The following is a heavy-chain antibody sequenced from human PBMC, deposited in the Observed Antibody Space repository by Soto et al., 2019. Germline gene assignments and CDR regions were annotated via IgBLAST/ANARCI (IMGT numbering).Heavy chain of an antibody. Sequence: SVKVSCKASGGTFSSYAISWVRQAPGQGLEWMGGIIPIFGTANYAQKFQGRVTITADESTSTAYMELSSLRPEDTAVYYCARDYDFWSGSYYGMDVWGQGTTVTVSS. CDR2: IIPIFGTA. CDR1: GGTFSSYA. D-gene: IGHD3-3*01. J-gene: IGHJ6*02. CDR3: ARDYDFWSGSYYGMDV. V-gene: IGHV1-69*13.